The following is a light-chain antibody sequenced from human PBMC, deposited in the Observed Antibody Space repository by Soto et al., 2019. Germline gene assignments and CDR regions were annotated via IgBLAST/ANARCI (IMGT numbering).Light chain of an antibody. CDR1: QSVLFNSKNKNY. V-gene: IGKV4-1*01. CDR3: QQYYNTPLT. CDR2: WAS. J-gene: IGKJ4*01. Sequence: DIVMTQSPDSLAVSLGERATINCKSSQSVLFNSKNKNYLAWYQQKPGQPPKLLIYWASTRESGVPDRLSGSGSGTDFTLTISRLQAEHVAVYYCQQYYNTPLTFGGGTKVDIK.